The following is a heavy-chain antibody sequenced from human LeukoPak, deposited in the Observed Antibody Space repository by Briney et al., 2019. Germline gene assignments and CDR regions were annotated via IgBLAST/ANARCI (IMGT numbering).Heavy chain of an antibody. CDR3: VRDIRVVVAAT. CDR1: GYTFTGYY. D-gene: IGHD2-15*01. Sequence: GASVKVSCKASGYTFTGYYMHWVRQAPGQGLEWMGRINPNSGGTNYAQKFQGRVTMTRDTSISTALMELARLTSDDTPVYYCVRDIRVVVAATWGQETLVSVSS. J-gene: IGHJ4*02. CDR2: INPNSGGT. V-gene: IGHV1-2*06.